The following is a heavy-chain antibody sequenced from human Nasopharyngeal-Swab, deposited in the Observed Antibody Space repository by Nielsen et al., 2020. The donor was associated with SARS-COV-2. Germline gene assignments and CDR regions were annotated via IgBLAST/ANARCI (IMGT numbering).Heavy chain of an antibody. CDR1: GGSVSSGSYY. D-gene: IGHD3-3*01. Sequence: SETLSLTCTVSGGSVSSGSYYWSWIRQPPGKGLEWIGYIYYSGSTNYNPSLKSRVTISVDTSKNQFSLKLSSVTAADTAVYYCARSPSSRITIFGVVSNFDYWGQGTLVTVSS. CDR3: ARSPSSRITIFGVVSNFDY. CDR2: IYYSGST. J-gene: IGHJ4*02. V-gene: IGHV4-61*01.